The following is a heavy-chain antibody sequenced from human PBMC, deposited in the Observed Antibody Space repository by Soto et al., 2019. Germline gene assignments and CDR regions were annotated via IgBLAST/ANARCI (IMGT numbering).Heavy chain of an antibody. V-gene: IGHV3-33*01. J-gene: IGHJ4*02. Sequence: GGSLRLSCAASGFTFSSYGMHWVRQAPGKGLEWVAIIWYDGGNKYYADSVKGRFTISKDNSKNTLYLQMNSLRAEDTAVYYCARDKFLLSYWGQGTLVTVSS. CDR3: ARDKFLLSY. CDR2: IWYDGGNK. CDR1: GFTFSSYG. D-gene: IGHD2-15*01.